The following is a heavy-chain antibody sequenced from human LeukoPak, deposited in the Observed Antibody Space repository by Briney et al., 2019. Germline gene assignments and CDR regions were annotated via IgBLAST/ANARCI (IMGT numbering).Heavy chain of an antibody. Sequence: GESLKISCKGSGYRFTSYWIGWVRQMPGKGLEWMGIIYPGDSDTRYSPSFQGQVTISADKSISTAYLQWSSLKASDTAMYYCARCTKYCSSTIWFDPWGQGTLVTVSS. J-gene: IGHJ5*02. V-gene: IGHV5-51*01. D-gene: IGHD2-2*01. CDR3: ARCTKYCSSTIWFDP. CDR1: GYRFTSYW. CDR2: IYPGDSDT.